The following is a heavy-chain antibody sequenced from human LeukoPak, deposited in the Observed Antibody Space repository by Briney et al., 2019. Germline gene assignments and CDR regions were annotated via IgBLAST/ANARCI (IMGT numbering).Heavy chain of an antibody. D-gene: IGHD7-27*01. V-gene: IGHV3-23*01. CDR1: GFMFSNYA. J-gene: IGHJ4*02. CDR2: ISGSGDAT. Sequence: GGSLRLPCAASGFMFSNYAMTWVRQAPGKGLESISVISGSGDATNYADSVTGRFTISRDNSENTLYLQMSGLRAEDTAIYYCAKGTGDTAYYFDFWGQGVLVTVSS. CDR3: AKGTGDTAYYFDF.